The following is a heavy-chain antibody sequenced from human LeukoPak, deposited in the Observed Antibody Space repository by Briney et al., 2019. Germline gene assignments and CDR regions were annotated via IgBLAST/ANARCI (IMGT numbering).Heavy chain of an antibody. D-gene: IGHD1-26*01. CDR3: ARGLVGAIATDTYSDY. CDR2: ISSGSSTI. V-gene: IGHV3-48*04. J-gene: IGHJ4*02. CDR1: GFTFSSYS. Sequence: GGSLRLSCAASGFTFSSYSMNWVRQAPGKGLEWVSYISSGSSTIYYADSVKGRFTMSRDNAKNSLYLQMNSLRAEDTAVYYCARGLVGAIATDTYSDYWGQGTLVTVSS.